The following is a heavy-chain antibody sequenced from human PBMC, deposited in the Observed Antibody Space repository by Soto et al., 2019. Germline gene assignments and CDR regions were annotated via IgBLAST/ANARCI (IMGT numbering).Heavy chain of an antibody. V-gene: IGHV1-69*13. J-gene: IGHJ6*02. D-gene: IGHD2-2*01. CDR1: GYTFTNYG. CDR3: ARECLVLVPTTVNSDYYYYAMDV. Sequence: GASVKVSCKASGYTFTNYGVGWVRQAPGQRLEWKGGIIPRSATSNYAQKFQGRVTITADESTSTAYMELSSLRSEGTAVYYCARECLVLVPTTVNSDYYYYAMDVWGQGTTVTVSS. CDR2: IIPRSATS.